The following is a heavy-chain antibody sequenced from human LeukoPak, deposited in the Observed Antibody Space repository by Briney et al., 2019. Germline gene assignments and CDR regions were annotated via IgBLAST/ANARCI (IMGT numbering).Heavy chain of an antibody. D-gene: IGHD2-8*01. CDR3: AKDPMV. CDR2: IKSDGSNT. CDR1: GFTFSSYW. Sequence: GGSLRLSCAASGFTFSSYWMHWVRQAPGKGLVWVSRIKSDGSNTNYADSVKGRFTISRDNAKNTLYLQMNSLRAEDTAVYYCAKDPMVWGQGTLVTVSS. V-gene: IGHV3-74*01. J-gene: IGHJ4*02.